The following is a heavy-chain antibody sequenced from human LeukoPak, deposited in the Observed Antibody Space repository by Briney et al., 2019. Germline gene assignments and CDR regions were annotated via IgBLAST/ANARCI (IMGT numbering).Heavy chain of an antibody. D-gene: IGHD5-24*01. Sequence: GGSLRLSCAASGFTCSTYWMSWVRQAPGKGLEWVANINQDGSEKYYVDSVKGRFTISRDNAKNSLYLQMNSLRAEDTAVYYCARSRRDGYNYFYWGQGTLVTVSS. CDR2: INQDGSEK. CDR3: ARSRRDGYNYFY. V-gene: IGHV3-7*01. CDR1: GFTCSTYW. J-gene: IGHJ4*02.